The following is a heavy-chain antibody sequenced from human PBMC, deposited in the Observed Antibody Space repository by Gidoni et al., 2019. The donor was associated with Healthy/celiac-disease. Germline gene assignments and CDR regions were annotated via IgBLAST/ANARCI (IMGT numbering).Heavy chain of an antibody. CDR1: GGSISSYY. CDR3: ARGIAAADY. D-gene: IGHD6-13*01. J-gene: IGHJ4*02. CDR2: IYYSGST. Sequence: QVQLQESGPGLVKPSETLSLTCTVSGGSISSYYRSWIRQPPGKGLEWIGYIYYSGSTNYNPSLKSRVTISVDTSKNQFSLKLSSVTAADTAVYYCARGIAAADYWGQGTLVTVSS. V-gene: IGHV4-59*01.